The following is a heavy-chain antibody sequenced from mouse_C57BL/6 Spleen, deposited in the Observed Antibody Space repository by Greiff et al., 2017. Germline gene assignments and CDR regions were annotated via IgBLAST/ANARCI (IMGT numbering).Heavy chain of an antibody. J-gene: IGHJ4*01. CDR2: IYPGDGDT. D-gene: IGHD3-2*02. CDR3: AVDSSCSNAMDY. V-gene: IGHV1-82*01. CDR1: GYAFSSSW. Sequence: QVQLQQSGPELVKPGASVKISCKASGYAFSSSWMNWVKQRPGKGLEWIGRIYPGDGDTNYNGKFKGKDTLTADKSSSTAYMQLSSLTSEDSAVYFCAVDSSCSNAMDYWGQGTSVTVSS.